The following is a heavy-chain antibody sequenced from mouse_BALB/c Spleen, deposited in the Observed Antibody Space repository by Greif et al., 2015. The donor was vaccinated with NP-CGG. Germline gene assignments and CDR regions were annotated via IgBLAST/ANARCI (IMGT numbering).Heavy chain of an antibody. D-gene: IGHD2-3*01. CDR1: GFTFSSYA. CDR3: ARGNDGYYYAMDY. V-gene: IGHV5-6-5*01. Sequence: EVKLVESGGGLVKPGGSLKLSCAASGFTFSSYAMSWVRQTPEKRLEWVASIISGGSTYYPDSVKGRFTISRDNARNILYLQMSSLRSEDTAMYYCARGNDGYYYAMDYWGQGTSVTVSS. CDR2: IISGGST. J-gene: IGHJ4*01.